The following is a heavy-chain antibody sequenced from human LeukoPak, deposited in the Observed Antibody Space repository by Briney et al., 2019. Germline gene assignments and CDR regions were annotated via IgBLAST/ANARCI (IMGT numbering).Heavy chain of an antibody. Sequence: GRSLRLSCAASGFTFSSYGMHWVRQAPGKGLEWVSVIYGGGTTYYADSVKGRFTISRDNSKNTLYLQMNSLRAEDTAVYYCARITMSRFDPWGQGTLVTVS. D-gene: IGHD3-10*02. CDR1: GFTFSSYG. CDR2: IYGGGTT. J-gene: IGHJ5*02. V-gene: IGHV3-53*01. CDR3: ARITMSRFDP.